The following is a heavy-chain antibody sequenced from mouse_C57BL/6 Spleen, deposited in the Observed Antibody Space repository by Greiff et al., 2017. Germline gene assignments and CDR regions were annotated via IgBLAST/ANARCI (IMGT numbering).Heavy chain of an antibody. CDR1: GYTFTSYW. J-gene: IGHJ3*01. V-gene: IGHV1-72*01. CDR3: ARTDYYGGFAY. Sequence: QVQLQQPGAELVKPGASVKLSCKASGYTFTSYWMHWVKQRPGRGLEWIGRIDPNSGGTKYNEKFKSKATLTVDKPSSTAYMQLSSLPSADSAVYYCARTDYYGGFAYWGQGTLVTVSA. CDR2: IDPNSGGT. D-gene: IGHD1-2*01.